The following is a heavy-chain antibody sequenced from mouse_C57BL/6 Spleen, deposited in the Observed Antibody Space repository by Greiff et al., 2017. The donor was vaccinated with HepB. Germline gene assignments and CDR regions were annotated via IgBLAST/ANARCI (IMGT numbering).Heavy chain of an antibody. Sequence: EVQLVESGGGLVKPGGSLKLSCAASGFTFSSYAMSWVRQTPEKRLEWVATISDGGSYTYYPDNVKGRFTISRDNAKNNLYLQMSHLKSEDTAMYYCARTYSNTWDVEDGGTGTTGTVSS. D-gene: IGHD2-5*01. J-gene: IGHJ1*03. V-gene: IGHV5-4*01. CDR2: ISDGGSYT. CDR1: GFTFSSYA. CDR3: ARTYSNTWDVED.